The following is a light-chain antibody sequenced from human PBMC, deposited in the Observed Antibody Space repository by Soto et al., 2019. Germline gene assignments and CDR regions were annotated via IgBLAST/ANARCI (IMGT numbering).Light chain of an antibody. CDR3: QQYNNWWT. CDR1: QSLNSN. J-gene: IGKJ1*01. CDR2: GAS. V-gene: IGKV3-15*01. Sequence: PGERAAVSCRASQSLNSNLAWYQQKPGQAPRLLIIGASERVTTIPARFSGSGSGTEFTLSISSLQSDDFGVYYCQQYNNWWTFGQGTKVDIK.